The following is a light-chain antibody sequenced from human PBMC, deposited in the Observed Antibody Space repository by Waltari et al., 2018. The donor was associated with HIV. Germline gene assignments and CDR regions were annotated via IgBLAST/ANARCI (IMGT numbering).Light chain of an antibody. CDR3: VLYMGSGIAV. V-gene: IGLV8-61*01. CDR2: NTN. Sequence: QTVVTQGPSFSVSPGGAVTLTCGLSSGSVSTSYYPSWYQQTPGQAPRPLIYNTNTRSSGVPDRFSGSILGNKAALTIAGAQADDESDYYCVLYMGSGIAVFGGGTKLTVL. J-gene: IGLJ3*02. CDR1: SGSVSTSYY.